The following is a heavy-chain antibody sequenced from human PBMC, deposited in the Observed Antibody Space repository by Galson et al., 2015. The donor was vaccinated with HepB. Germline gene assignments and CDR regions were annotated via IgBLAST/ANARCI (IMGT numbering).Heavy chain of an antibody. J-gene: IGHJ6*03. CDR1: GYSFTSYW. Sequence: QSGAEVKKPGESLKISCKGSGYSFTSYWIGWVRQMPGKGLEWMGIIYPGDSDTRYSPSFQGQVTISADKSISTAYLQWSSLKASDTAMYYCARHVRDCSGGSCYSYYYYYMDVWGKGTTVTVSS. CDR3: ARHVRDCSGGSCYSYYYYYMDV. D-gene: IGHD2-15*01. CDR2: IYPGDSDT. V-gene: IGHV5-51*01.